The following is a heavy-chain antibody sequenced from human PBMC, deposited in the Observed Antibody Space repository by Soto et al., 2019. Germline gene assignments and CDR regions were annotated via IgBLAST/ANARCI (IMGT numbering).Heavy chain of an antibody. V-gene: IGHV1-69*02. CDR1: GGTFSSYT. D-gene: IGHD3-16*01. J-gene: IGHJ6*03. CDR3: ARPPVLKVLPPTYYTDMDV. Sequence: ASVKVSCKASGGTFSSYTISWVRQAPGQGLEWMGRIIPILGIANYAQKFQGRVTITADKSTSTAYMELSSLRSEDTAVYYCARPPVLKVLPPTYYTDMDVGGKGAAVPVSS. CDR2: IIPILGIA.